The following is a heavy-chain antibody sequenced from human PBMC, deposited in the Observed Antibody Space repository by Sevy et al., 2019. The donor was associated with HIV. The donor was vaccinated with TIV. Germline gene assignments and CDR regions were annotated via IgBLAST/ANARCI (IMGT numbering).Heavy chain of an antibody. CDR3: ARHEERHYYYYYGMDV. CDR2: IRSKANSYAT. Sequence: GGSLRLSCAASGFTFSGSAMHWVHQASGKELEWVGRIRSKANSYATAYAASVRGRFTISRDDSKNTAYLQMNSLKTEVTAVYYCARHEERHYYYYYGMDVWGQGTTVTVSS. D-gene: IGHD1-1*01. J-gene: IGHJ6*02. V-gene: IGHV3-73*01. CDR1: GFTFSGSA.